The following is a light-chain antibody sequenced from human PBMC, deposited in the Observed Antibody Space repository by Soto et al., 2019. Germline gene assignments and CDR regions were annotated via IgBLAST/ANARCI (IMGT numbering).Light chain of an antibody. J-gene: IGKJ1*01. V-gene: IGKV1-5*03. CDR2: KES. CDR1: QSISRW. CDR3: QHYNSYSEA. Sequence: DLQMTQSPSTLSSSFGDSVTITCRASQSISRWLAWYQQKTGKAPKALIYKESTLKSGVPSRLSGSGSGTELNLTISRLQPDDFATYYCQHYNSYSEAFGQGTKVDIK.